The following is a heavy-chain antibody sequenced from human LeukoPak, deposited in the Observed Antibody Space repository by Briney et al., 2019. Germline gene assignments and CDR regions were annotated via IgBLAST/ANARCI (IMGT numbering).Heavy chain of an antibody. Sequence: SQTLSLTCTVSGGSISSGGYYWSWIRQPPGKGLEWIGYIYHSGSTYQNPSLKSRVTISVDKSKNHFSPKLYSVTVADTAVYYCARWQQYLAHFDYWGQGTLVTVSS. CDR1: GGSISSGGYY. V-gene: IGHV4-30-2*01. D-gene: IGHD6-13*01. CDR2: IYHSGST. CDR3: ARWQQYLAHFDY. J-gene: IGHJ4*02.